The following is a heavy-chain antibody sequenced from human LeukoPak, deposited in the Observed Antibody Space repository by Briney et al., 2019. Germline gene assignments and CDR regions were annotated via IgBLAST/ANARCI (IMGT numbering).Heavy chain of an antibody. D-gene: IGHD3-3*01. J-gene: IGHJ4*02. CDR2: ISGSGGGT. V-gene: IGHV3-23*01. Sequence: GGSLRLSCAASGFTFSSYAMSWVRQAPGKGLEWVSAISGSGGGTYYADSVKGRFTISRDNSKNTLYLHMNSLRAEDTAVYYCAKTIFGVVISPFDYWGQGTLVTVSS. CDR1: GFTFSSYA. CDR3: AKTIFGVVISPFDY.